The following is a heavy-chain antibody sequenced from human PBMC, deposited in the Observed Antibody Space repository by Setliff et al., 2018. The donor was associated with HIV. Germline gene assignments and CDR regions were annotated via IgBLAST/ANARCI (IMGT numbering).Heavy chain of an antibody. CDR3: ARLDFFDSSSYPPYES. Sequence: GGSLRLSCAASGFTFSSNAMSWVRQAPGKGLEWVSGMTNNGGTTYYAESVKGRFTISRDNAKNTLYLQLNSLRVEDTAVYFCARLDFFDSSSYPPYESWGQRT. D-gene: IGHD3-22*01. V-gene: IGHV3-23*01. J-gene: IGHJ5*02. CDR1: GFTFSSNA. CDR2: MTNNGGTT.